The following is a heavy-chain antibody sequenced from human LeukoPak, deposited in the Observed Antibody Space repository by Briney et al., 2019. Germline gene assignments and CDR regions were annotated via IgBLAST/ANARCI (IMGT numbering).Heavy chain of an antibody. CDR2: ISGSGGST. Sequence: GGSLRLSCAASGFTFSSHSMNWVRQAPGKGLEWVSAISGSGGSTYYADSVKGRFTISRDNSKNTLYLQMNSLRAEDTAVYYCAKDTRMVRGVIGAFDIWGQGTMVTVSS. CDR1: GFTFSSHS. V-gene: IGHV3-23*01. J-gene: IGHJ3*02. D-gene: IGHD3-10*01. CDR3: AKDTRMVRGVIGAFDI.